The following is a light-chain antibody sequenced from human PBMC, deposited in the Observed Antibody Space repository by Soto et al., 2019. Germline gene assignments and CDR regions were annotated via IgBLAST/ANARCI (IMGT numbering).Light chain of an antibody. CDR2: MAS. V-gene: IGKV2-28*01. CDR3: QQHYNTPRT. Sequence: DIVMTQSPLSLPVTPGEPASISCRSSQSLLHTNGNNYLDWYLRKPGQSPQVLIYMASNRASGVPERFSGSGSGTHFTLTISSLQPEDFATYYCQQHYNTPRTFGQGTKVDIK. J-gene: IGKJ1*01. CDR1: QSLLHTNGNNY.